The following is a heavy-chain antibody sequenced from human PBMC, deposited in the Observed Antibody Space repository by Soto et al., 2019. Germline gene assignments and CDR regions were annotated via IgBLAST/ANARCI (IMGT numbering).Heavy chain of an antibody. D-gene: IGHD4-17*01. CDR2: ISSSSSTI. CDR3: ARHDYGDYASRH. J-gene: IGHJ1*01. V-gene: IGHV3-48*01. CDR1: GFTFSSYS. Sequence: EVQLVESGGGLVQPGGSLRLSCAASGFTFSSYSMNWVRQAPGKGLEWVSYISSSSSTIYYADSVKGRFTISRDNAKNSLYLQMNRLRAEDTAVYYCARHDYGDYASRHWGQGTLVTVSS.